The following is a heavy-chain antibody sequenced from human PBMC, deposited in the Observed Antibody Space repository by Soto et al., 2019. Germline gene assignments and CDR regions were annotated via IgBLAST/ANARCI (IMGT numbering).Heavy chain of an antibody. D-gene: IGHD4-17*01. J-gene: IGHJ4*02. CDR3: ARKEGLRHCDY. CDR1: GFTFSSYV. Sequence: EVQLLESGGGLVQPGGSLRLSYAASGFTFSSYVMSWVRQAPGKGLEWVSTSGSGGSTYYADSVKGRVTISRDHSKNTLYLQMNSLRAEDTAVYYCARKEGLRHCDYWGQGTLVTVSS. V-gene: IGHV3-23*01. CDR2: SGSGGST.